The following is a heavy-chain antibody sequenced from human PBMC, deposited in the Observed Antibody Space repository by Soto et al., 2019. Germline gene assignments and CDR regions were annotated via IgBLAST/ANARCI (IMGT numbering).Heavy chain of an antibody. CDR1: LGTFGRYT. CDR2: IIPIFGTT. Sequence: SVEVSLQASLGTFGRYTMSLVRQAPGQGIKWMGGIIPIFGTTTYAHKFQGRVTITADESTSTVYMELSSLRGEETAVYYCARGALTTLAYYYGMDVWGQGKTVTVS. D-gene: IGHD4-4*01. J-gene: IGHJ6*02. CDR3: ARGALTTLAYYYGMDV. V-gene: IGHV1-69*01.